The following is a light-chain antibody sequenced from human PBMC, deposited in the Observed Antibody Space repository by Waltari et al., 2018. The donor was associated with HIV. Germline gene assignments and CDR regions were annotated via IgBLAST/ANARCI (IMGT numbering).Light chain of an antibody. Sequence: QSALTQPRSVSGSPGQSVTISCTGTSSDVGDYNSVSWYQQHPGKAPKLMIYDVSKWPSAVPDRFSGSNAGNTASLSIAGVQAEDEADYYCCSYAGTYTYVFGTGTKVTVL. CDR3: CSYAGTYTYV. J-gene: IGLJ1*01. CDR2: DVS. CDR1: SSDVGDYNS. V-gene: IGLV2-11*01.